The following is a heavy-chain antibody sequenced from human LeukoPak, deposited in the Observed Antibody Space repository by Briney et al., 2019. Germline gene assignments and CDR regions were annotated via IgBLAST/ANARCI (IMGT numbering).Heavy chain of an antibody. J-gene: IGHJ6*03. CDR2: IIPIFGTA. Sequence: GSSVKVSCKASGGTFSSYAIRWVRQAPGQGLEWMGGIIPIFGTANYAQKFQGRVTITADESTSTAYMELSSLRSEDTAVYYCAKGGYYYMDVWGKGTTVTISS. CDR1: GGTFSSYA. V-gene: IGHV1-69*01. CDR3: AKGGYYYMDV.